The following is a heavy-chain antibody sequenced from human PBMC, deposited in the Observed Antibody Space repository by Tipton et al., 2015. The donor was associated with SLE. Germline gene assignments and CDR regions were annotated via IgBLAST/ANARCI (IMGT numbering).Heavy chain of an antibody. CDR2: VNHSGST. CDR3: ARGGLTYGHYYYMDV. CDR1: DGSIRSTSYY. V-gene: IGHV4-39*07. J-gene: IGHJ6*03. Sequence: TLSLTCTVSDGSIRSTSYYWSWIRQPPGKGLEWIGEVNHSGSTNYNPSLKSRVTISVDTSKNQFSLKLSSVTAADTAVYYCARGGLTYGHYYYMDVWGKGTTVTVSS. D-gene: IGHD4-17*01.